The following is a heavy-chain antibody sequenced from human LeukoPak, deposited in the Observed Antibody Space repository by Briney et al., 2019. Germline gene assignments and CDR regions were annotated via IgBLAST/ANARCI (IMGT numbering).Heavy chain of an antibody. CDR1: GDSIGSGDYY. Sequence: SETLSLTCSVSGDSIGSGDYYWNWIRQTPGEGLEWIGYIYYSGSTYYSPSLKSRISMSVDTSNNQFSLQLSSVTAADTAIYYCVGCSREYSDNLDAFDIWGQGTMVTVSS. D-gene: IGHD4-11*01. J-gene: IGHJ3*02. V-gene: IGHV4-30-4*01. CDR2: IYYSGST. CDR3: VGCSREYSDNLDAFDI.